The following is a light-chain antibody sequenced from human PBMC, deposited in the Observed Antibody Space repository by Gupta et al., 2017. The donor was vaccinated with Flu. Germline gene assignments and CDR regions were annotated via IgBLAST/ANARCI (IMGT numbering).Light chain of an antibody. CDR2: SNN. Sequence: QSVLTQPPSASGTPGQRVTISCSGSRSNIGSNTVNWYQQLPGTPPKVLIYSNNRRPSGVPDRFSGSKSGTSASLAVSGLQSEDEADYYCAAWDDSLNGWVFGGGTKLTVL. CDR3: AAWDDSLNGWV. CDR1: RSNIGSNT. V-gene: IGLV1-44*01. J-gene: IGLJ3*02.